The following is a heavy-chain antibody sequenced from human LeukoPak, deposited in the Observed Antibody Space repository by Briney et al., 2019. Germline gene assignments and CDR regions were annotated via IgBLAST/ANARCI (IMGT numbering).Heavy chain of an antibody. CDR2: IDGDGGNT. J-gene: IGHJ4*02. D-gene: IGHD2-21*02. CDR3: ARDENIEGGDCYLAY. Sequence: GGSLRLSCAVSGFIFSSFAMSWVRQAPGKGLEWVSGIDGDGGNTWNADSVKGRFTISRDNSKNTLYLQMNSLRVEDTAVYYCARDENIEGGDCYLAYWGQGTVVTVSS. V-gene: IGHV3-23*01. CDR1: GFIFSSFA.